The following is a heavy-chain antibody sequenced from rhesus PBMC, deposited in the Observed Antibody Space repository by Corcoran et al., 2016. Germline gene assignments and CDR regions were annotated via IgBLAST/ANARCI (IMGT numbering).Heavy chain of an antibody. CDR3: ARVRGYEDDYGYFNFDY. CDR2: IYWDDEK. V-gene: IGHV2S1*01. CDR1: GFSLRTSGMG. Sequence: QVTLKESGPALVKPTQTLTLTCTFSGFSLRTSGMGVGWIRQPPGKALEWLASIYWDDEKYYSTSRKSRLTISKDTSKNQVVLTMTNMDPVDTATYYCARVRGYEDDYGYFNFDYWGQGVLVTVSS. D-gene: IGHD3-9*01. J-gene: IGHJ4*01.